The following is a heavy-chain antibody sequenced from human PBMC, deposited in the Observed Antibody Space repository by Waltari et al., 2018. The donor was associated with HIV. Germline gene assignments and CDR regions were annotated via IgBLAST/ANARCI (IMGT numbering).Heavy chain of an antibody. CDR1: GFALGGFD. V-gene: IGHV3-30*18. D-gene: IGHD2-8*02. CDR3: AKDLSYGTDWPYFDK. CDR2: ISFDGKKE. J-gene: IGHJ4*02. Sequence: QVQLAESGGGVVQPGRSLKLSCAASGFALGGFDMHWVRQAPGKGLEWVALISFDGKKEYYSASVKGRFTISRDNSGSRLFLQMNNLRPEDTGVYFCAKDLSYGTDWPYFDKRGQGTLVTVSS.